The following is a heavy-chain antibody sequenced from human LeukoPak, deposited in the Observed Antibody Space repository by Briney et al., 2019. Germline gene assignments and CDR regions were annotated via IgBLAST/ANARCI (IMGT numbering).Heavy chain of an antibody. CDR1: GFTSDDYA. D-gene: IGHD5-12*01. V-gene: IGHV3-9*02. CDR3: AINGGGDSGYGNFDY. CDR2: INWNSDSI. J-gene: IGHJ4*02. Sequence: PGRSLRLSCAVSGFTSDDYAMHWVRHVPGKGLEWVSGINWNSDSIGYADSVKGRFTTSRDNAKNSLYLQMNSLRAEDTAFYYCAINGGGDSGYGNFDYWGQGTLVTVSS.